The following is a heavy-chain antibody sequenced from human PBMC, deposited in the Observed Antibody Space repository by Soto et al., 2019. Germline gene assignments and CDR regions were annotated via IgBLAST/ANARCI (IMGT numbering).Heavy chain of an antibody. Sequence: GVSMTLSFAVSGFHLMSYCMSWVRQAPGKGLEWVASIKEDGSEIYYLHSVRGRFSISRDSAGNALHLTMNYLSAEDTGLYFCARDIGFDYVNWGQGTLVTVSS. V-gene: IGHV3-7*01. CDR2: IKEDGSEI. CDR3: ARDIGFDYVN. D-gene: IGHD3-16*01. J-gene: IGHJ4*02. CDR1: GFHLMSYC.